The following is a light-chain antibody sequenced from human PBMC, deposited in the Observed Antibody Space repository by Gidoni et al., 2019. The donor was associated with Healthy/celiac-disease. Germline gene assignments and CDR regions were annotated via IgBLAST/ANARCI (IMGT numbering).Light chain of an antibody. Sequence: DTQMTQSPATLSASVGDRVTITCRASQSSSSWLAWYQQKPGKAPKLLIYDASSLESGVPSRFSGSGSGTEFTLTISSLQPDDFATYYCQQYNSYVFTFGPGTKVDIK. CDR2: DAS. V-gene: IGKV1-5*01. J-gene: IGKJ3*01. CDR1: QSSSSW. CDR3: QQYNSYVFT.